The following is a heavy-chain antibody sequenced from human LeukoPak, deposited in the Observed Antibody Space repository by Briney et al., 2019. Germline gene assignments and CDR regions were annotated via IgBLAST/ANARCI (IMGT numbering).Heavy chain of an antibody. CDR2: FDPEDGET. Sequence: ASVKVSCKVSGYTLTESSMHWVRQAPGKGLEWMGGFDPEDGETIYAQKFQGRVTMTEDTSTDTAYMELSSLRSEDTAVYYCATDVQLERRVFDYWGQGTLVTVSS. CDR3: ATDVQLERRVFDY. V-gene: IGHV1-24*01. J-gene: IGHJ4*02. CDR1: GYTLTESS. D-gene: IGHD1-1*01.